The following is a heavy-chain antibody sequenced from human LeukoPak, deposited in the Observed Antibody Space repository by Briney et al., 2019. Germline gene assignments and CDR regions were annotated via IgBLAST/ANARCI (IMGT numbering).Heavy chain of an antibody. CDR2: INPHSGAT. CDR3: ARARLIYNWFDP. V-gene: IGHV1-2*02. D-gene: IGHD2-21*02. CDR1: GYTFIDYS. Sequence: ASVKVSCKTFGYTFIDYSIHWVRQAPGQGLEWMGWINPHSGATKYAQKFQGRVTITRNTSISTAYMELSSLRSEDTAVYYCARARLIYNWFDPWGQGTLVTVSS. J-gene: IGHJ5*02.